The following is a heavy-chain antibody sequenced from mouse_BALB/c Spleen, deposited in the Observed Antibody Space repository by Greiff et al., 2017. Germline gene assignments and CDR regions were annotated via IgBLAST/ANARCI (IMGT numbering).Heavy chain of an antibody. CDR1: GFNIKDTY. J-gene: IGHJ4*01. Sequence: EVQLQQSGAELVKPGASVKLSCTASGFNIKDTYMHWVKQRPEQSLEWIGRIDPANGNTKYDPKFQGKATITADTSSNTAYRQLSSLTSEDTAVYYSARTARATLDAMDYWGQGTSVTVSS. D-gene: IGHD3-1*01. CDR2: IDPANGNT. CDR3: ARTARATLDAMDY. V-gene: IGHV14-3*02.